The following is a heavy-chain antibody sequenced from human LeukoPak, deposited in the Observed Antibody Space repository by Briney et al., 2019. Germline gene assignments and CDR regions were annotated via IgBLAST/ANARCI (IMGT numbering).Heavy chain of an antibody. CDR1: GYTFTSYY. V-gene: IGHV1-2*02. CDR2: INTNSGST. J-gene: IGHJ4*02. CDR3: ARARWLGTFDY. Sequence: ASVKVSCKASGYTFTSYYMHWVRQAHGQGVGWKGRINTNSGSTNYAKKYQGRVTITRDRTISTAYMELSRLRSDYTAVYYCARARWLGTFDYWGQGTLVTVSS. D-gene: IGHD6-19*01.